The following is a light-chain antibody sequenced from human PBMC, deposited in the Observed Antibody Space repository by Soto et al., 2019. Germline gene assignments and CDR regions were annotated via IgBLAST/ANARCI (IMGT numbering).Light chain of an antibody. CDR3: QQYGSSPVT. V-gene: IGKV3-20*01. Sequence: EIVMTQSPGTLSLSPGESATLSCRASQSVSNRYLAWYQQKPGQAPRLLIFGISNRATGIPDRFSGSGSGTDFALTISRLEPEDFALYYCQQYGSSPVTFGQGTKVEIK. J-gene: IGKJ1*01. CDR2: GIS. CDR1: QSVSNRY.